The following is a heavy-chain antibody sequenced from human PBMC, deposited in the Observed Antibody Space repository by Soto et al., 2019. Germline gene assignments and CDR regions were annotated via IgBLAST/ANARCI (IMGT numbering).Heavy chain of an antibody. V-gene: IGHV4-39*01. D-gene: IGHD2-15*01. CDR3: ARRGVSSYYSNY. J-gene: IGHJ4*02. CDR2: IYYSGST. Sequence: SETLSLTCTVSGGSISDSSYFWDWIRQPPGKGLEWIGNIYYSGSTYYNLSLKSRVTISVDTSKNQFSLKLSSVTAADTAVYYCARRGVSSYYSNYWGLGTXVTVSS. CDR1: GGSISDSSYF.